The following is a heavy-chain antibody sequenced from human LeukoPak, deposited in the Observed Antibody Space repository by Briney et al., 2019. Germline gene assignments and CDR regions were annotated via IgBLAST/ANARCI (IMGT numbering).Heavy chain of an antibody. D-gene: IGHD3-22*01. CDR1: GGTFSSYA. V-gene: IGHV1-69*05. Sequence: PVASVKVSCKASGGTFSSYAISWVRQAPGQGLEWMGGIIPIFGTANYAQKFQGRVTITTDESTSTAYMELSSLRSEDTAVYYRARGYYYDSSGYFLGTFDYWGQGTLVTVSS. CDR3: ARGYYYDSSGYFLGTFDY. CDR2: IIPIFGTA. J-gene: IGHJ4*02.